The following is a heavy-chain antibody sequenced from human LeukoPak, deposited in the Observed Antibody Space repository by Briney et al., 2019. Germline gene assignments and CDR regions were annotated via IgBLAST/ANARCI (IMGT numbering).Heavy chain of an antibody. D-gene: IGHD5-18*01. CDR1: GFTFDDYA. CDR3: AKDKGYSYGPFDY. J-gene: IGHJ4*02. CDR2: ISWNSGSI. Sequence: GGSLRLSCAASGFTFDDYAMHWVRQAPGKGLEWVSGISWNSGSIGYADSMKGRFTISRDNAKNSLYLQMNSLRAEDTALYYCAKDKGYSYGPFDYWGQGTLVTVSS. V-gene: IGHV3-9*01.